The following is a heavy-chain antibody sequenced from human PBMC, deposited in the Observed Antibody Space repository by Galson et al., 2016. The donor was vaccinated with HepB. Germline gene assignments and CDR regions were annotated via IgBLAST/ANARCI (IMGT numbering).Heavy chain of an antibody. Sequence: SETLSLTCAVSGGFISSSNWWSWVRQPPGKGLEWIGSIYYSGNTYYNPSLKSRVTISGDTSRNQFSLKLKSVTAADTAVYYCARDGPVDNYLYYGVDVWGQGTTVTVSS. V-gene: IGHV4-4*02. CDR2: IYYSGNT. CDR3: ARDGPVDNYLYYGVDV. CDR1: GGFISSSNW. D-gene: IGHD6-19*01. J-gene: IGHJ6*02.